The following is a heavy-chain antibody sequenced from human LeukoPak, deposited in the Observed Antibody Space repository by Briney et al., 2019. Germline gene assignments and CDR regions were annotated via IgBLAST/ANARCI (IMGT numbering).Heavy chain of an antibody. J-gene: IGHJ3*02. D-gene: IGHD6-6*01. Sequence: GGSLRLSCAASGFTFSSYEMNWVRQAPGKWLEWVSYISSSGSTIYYADSVKGRFTISRDNAKNSLYLQMNSLRAEDTAVYYCARNDPFEYSSSHDAFDIWGQGTMVTVSS. CDR1: GFTFSSYE. CDR3: ARNDPFEYSSSHDAFDI. CDR2: ISSSGSTI. V-gene: IGHV3-48*03.